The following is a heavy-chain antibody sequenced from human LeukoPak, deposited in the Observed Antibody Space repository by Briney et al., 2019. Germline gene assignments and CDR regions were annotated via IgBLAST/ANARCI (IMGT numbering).Heavy chain of an antibody. J-gene: IGHJ4*02. D-gene: IGHD5-18*01. CDR3: ARGGALYTAMVWYYFDY. Sequence: GASVKVSCKVSGYTLTELSMHWVRQAPGKGLEWMGGFDPEDGETIYAQKFQGRVTMTEDTSTDTAYMELSSLRSEDTAVYYCARGGALYTAMVWYYFDYWGQGTLVTVSS. CDR1: GYTLTELS. V-gene: IGHV1-24*01. CDR2: FDPEDGET.